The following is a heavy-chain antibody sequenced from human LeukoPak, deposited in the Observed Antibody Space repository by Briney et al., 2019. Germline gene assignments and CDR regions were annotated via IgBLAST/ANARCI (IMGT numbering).Heavy chain of an antibody. CDR2: ISPFNGKT. V-gene: IGHV1-18*01. CDR1: GYTFITSG. CDR3: VRDRDATPDDVRDY. D-gene: IGHD2-21*02. Sequence: ASVKVSCKASGYTFITSGITWVRQAPGHRLKWMGWISPFNGKTRFAEEFQDRLTMTTDTPTRTAYMVLRSLRSDDTAVYYCVRDRDATPDDVRDYWGQGTLVTVSS. J-gene: IGHJ4*02.